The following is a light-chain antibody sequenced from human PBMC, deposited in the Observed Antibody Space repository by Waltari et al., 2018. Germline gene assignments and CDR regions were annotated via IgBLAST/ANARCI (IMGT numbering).Light chain of an antibody. J-gene: IGLJ3*02. CDR2: DTN. CDR3: LLSFSGARV. CDR1: SGPVTSGHS. V-gene: IGLV7-46*01. Sequence: QAVVTQESSLTVSPGGTVTLTCGSSSGPVTSGHSPYWFQQKPGQAPRTLIYDTNYRHSWTPDRFSGSLLGGRAALTLSGAQPEDDADYYCLLSFSGARVFGGGTKVTV.